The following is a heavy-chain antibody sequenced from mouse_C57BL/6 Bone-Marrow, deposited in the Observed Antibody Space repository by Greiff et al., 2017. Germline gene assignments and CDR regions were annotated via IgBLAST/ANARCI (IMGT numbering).Heavy chain of an antibody. CDR3: TRGALRGFAY. CDR2: ISSGGDYI. CDR1: GFTFSSYA. J-gene: IGHJ3*01. D-gene: IGHD1-1*01. V-gene: IGHV5-9-1*02. Sequence: EVKLMESGEGLVKPGGSLKLSCAASGFTFSSYAMSWVRQTPEKRLEWVAYISSGGDYIYYADTVKGRFTISRDNARNTLYLQMSSLKSEDTAMYYCTRGALRGFAYWGQGTLVTVSA.